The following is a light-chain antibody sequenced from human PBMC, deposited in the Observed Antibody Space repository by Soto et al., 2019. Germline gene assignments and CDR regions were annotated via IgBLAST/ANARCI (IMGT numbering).Light chain of an antibody. CDR1: QSVGSN. Sequence: EIVMTQFPATLSLSPGDSVTLSCRARQSVGSNLAWYQQTPGQAPRVVIYDESTRATVIPARFSGSGSGTEFTLTISSLQSEDFAVYYCQKYDTWPLTCGGGTKVDIK. V-gene: IGKV3-15*01. J-gene: IGKJ4*01. CDR3: QKYDTWPLT. CDR2: DES.